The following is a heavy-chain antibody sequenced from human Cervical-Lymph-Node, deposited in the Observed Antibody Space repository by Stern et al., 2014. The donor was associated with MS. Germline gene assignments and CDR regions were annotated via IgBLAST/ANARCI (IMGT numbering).Heavy chain of an antibody. J-gene: IGHJ4*02. CDR3: ARRVTRNNFDS. D-gene: IGHD4-17*01. V-gene: IGHV1-2*06. Sequence: QVQLMQSRAEVKKPGASMKVSCKASGYNFTNYYIHWVRQAPGQGLEWMGRINTNSGGTKYAQKFQGRVTLTRDTSVSTAYMEVSRLMFDDTAVYYCARRVTRNNFDSWGQGTLIIVSS. CDR1: GYNFTNYY. CDR2: INTNSGGT.